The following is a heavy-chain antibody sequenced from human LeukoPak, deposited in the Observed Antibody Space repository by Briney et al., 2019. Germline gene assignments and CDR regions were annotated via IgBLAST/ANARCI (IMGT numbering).Heavy chain of an antibody. CDR2: IKSKTDGGTT. CDR1: GFTFSNAW. Sequence: PGGSLRLSCAASGFTFSNAWMNWVRQAPGKGLEWVGRIKSKTDGGTTDYAAPVKGRFTISRDDSKNTLYLQMNSLKTEDTAVYYCTTGDYDVYYYYGMDVWGQGTTVTVSS. J-gene: IGHJ6*02. CDR3: TTGDYDVYYYYGMDV. V-gene: IGHV3-15*07. D-gene: IGHD4-17*01.